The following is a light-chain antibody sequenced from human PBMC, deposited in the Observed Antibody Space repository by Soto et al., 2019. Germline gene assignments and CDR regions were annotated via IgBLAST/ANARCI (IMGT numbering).Light chain of an antibody. V-gene: IGKV3-20*01. Sequence: EIVLTQSPGTLSLSPGEIATLSCRASQSVSSSYLAWYQQKPGQTPRLLFYGASSRATGIPDRFSGSGSRTDFTLTISRLEPEDFAVYYCQQYGSSPFTFGPGTKVDIK. CDR2: GAS. J-gene: IGKJ3*01. CDR1: QSVSSSY. CDR3: QQYGSSPFT.